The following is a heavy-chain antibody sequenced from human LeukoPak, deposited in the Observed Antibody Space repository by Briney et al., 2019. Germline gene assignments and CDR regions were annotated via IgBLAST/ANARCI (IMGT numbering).Heavy chain of an antibody. V-gene: IGHV3-11*05. CDR2: ISTGSSST. Sequence: GGSLRLSCAASGFXFSDYYMSWIRQAPGKGLKWVSYISTGSSSTKYADSVRGRFTISRDNAKNSLYLQMNSLRAEDTAVYYCARDFIHRSGEAGYWGQGTLVTASS. J-gene: IGHJ4*02. D-gene: IGHD3-22*01. CDR3: ARDFIHRSGEAGY. CDR1: GFXFSDYY.